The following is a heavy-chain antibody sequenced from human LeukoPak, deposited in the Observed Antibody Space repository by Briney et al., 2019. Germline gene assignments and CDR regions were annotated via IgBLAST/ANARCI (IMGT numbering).Heavy chain of an antibody. CDR3: TSTGYSGHDPLHY. CDR1: GYTFTSYG. D-gene: IGHD5-12*01. J-gene: IGHJ4*02. Sequence: ASVKVSCKASGYTFTSYGISWVRQAPGQGLEWMGWISAYNGNTKYAQTLQGRVTMTTDTSTSTAYMELRSLRSDDTAVYYCTSTGYSGHDPLHYWGRGTLVTVSS. V-gene: IGHV1-18*01. CDR2: ISAYNGNT.